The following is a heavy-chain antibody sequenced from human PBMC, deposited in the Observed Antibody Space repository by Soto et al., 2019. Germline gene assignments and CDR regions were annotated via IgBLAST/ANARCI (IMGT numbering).Heavy chain of an antibody. CDR3: ARATTTDIVVVPAAIDAFDI. V-gene: IGHV5-51*01. CDR2: IYPGDSDT. D-gene: IGHD2-2*01. CDR1: GYSFTSYW. J-gene: IGHJ3*02. Sequence: GESLKISCKGSGYSFTSYWIGWVRQMPGKGLEWMGIIYPGDSDTRYSPSFQGQVTISADKSISTAYLQWSSLKASDTAMYYCARATTTDIVVVPAAIDAFDIWGQGTMVTVSS.